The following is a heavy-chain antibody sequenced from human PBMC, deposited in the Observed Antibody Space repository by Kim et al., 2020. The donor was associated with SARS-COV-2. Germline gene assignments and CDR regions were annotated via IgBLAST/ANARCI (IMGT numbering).Heavy chain of an antibody. CDR1: GGSLSAYF. D-gene: IGHD4-17*01. CDR3: ARADNDNGDYYFDN. Sequence: SETLSLTCTVNGGSLSAYFWAWVRQAPGRGLEWIGEINHSGTTNYNPSLEGRVTISVDTSKNHFSLRLASVTAADTAVYYCARADNDNGDYYFDNWGQGT. CDR2: INHSGTT. J-gene: IGHJ4*02. V-gene: IGHV4-34*01.